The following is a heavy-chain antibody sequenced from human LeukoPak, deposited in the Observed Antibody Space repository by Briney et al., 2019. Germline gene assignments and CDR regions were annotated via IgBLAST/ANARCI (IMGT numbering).Heavy chain of an antibody. CDR3: ARTANWNMLGPFDL. CDR1: GASMNNYY. Sequence: SETLSLTCSVSGASMNNYYWTRLRHSPEKALEWIGRLYTSGNTTYNPSLQNRVTMSVDTSTNVFSLRMKSVTAADTAIYYCARTANWNMLGPFDLWGQGTLIIVSS. D-gene: IGHD1-20*01. J-gene: IGHJ4*02. CDR2: LYTSGNT. V-gene: IGHV4-4*07.